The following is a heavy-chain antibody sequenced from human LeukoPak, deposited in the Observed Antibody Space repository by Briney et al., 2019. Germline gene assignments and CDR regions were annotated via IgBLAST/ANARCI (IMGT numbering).Heavy chain of an antibody. J-gene: IGHJ5*02. CDR3: ARSRYYYGSGSYSGNNWFDP. V-gene: IGHV4-34*01. CDR2: INHSGST. D-gene: IGHD3-10*01. Sequence: SETLSLTCAVYGGSFSGYYWSWIRQPPGKGLEWIGEINHSGSTNHNPSLKSRVTISVDTSKNQFSLKLSSVTAADTAVYYCARSRYYYGSGSYSGNNWFDPWGQGTLVTVSS. CDR1: GGSFSGYY.